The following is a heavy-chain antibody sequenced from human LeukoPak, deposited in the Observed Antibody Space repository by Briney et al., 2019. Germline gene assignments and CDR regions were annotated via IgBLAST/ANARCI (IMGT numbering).Heavy chain of an antibody. CDR1: GLSVSSNF. Sequence: GGSLRLSCAATGLSVSSNFMSWVRQAPGKGLEWVSVIYGGGSIYYADSMKGRFTISRDTPKNTLYLQMNSLRVEDTAVYYCASWPVGWYGEDSWGQGTLVTVSS. CDR3: ASWPVGWYGEDS. CDR2: IYGGGSI. D-gene: IGHD6-19*01. J-gene: IGHJ4*02. V-gene: IGHV3-53*01.